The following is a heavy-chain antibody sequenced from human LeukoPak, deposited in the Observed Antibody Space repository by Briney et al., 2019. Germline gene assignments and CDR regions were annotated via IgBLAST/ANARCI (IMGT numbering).Heavy chain of an antibody. Sequence: ASVKVSCKASGYTFTSYGISWVRQAPGQGLEWMGWISAYNGNANYAQKLQGRVTMTRDTSTSTVYMELSSLRSEDTAVYYCARCSRSIVGDNFDYWGQGTLVTVSS. V-gene: IGHV1-18*01. CDR2: ISAYNGNA. J-gene: IGHJ4*02. CDR1: GYTFTSYG. D-gene: IGHD1-26*01. CDR3: ARCSRSIVGDNFDY.